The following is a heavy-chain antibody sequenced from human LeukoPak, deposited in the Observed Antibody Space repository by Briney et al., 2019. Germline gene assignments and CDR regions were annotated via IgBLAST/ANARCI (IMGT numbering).Heavy chain of an antibody. Sequence: SETLSLTCTVSGGSISSYYWSWVRQPPGKGLEWIGFVYYTGSTNYSPSFKSRVTISVDTSKNQFSLKLRSVTAADTAVYYCARVTGYMTEDYFDYWGQGTLITVSS. CDR3: ARVTGYMTEDYFDY. J-gene: IGHJ4*02. CDR1: GGSISSYY. CDR2: VYYTGST. V-gene: IGHV4-59*01. D-gene: IGHD6-13*01.